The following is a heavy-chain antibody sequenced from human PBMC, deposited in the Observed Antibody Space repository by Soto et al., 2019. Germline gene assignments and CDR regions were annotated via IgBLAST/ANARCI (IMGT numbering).Heavy chain of an antibody. Sequence: QVQLQESGPGLVKPSGTLSLTCAVSGGSISSSNWWSWVRQPPGKGLEWIGEIYHSGSTNYNPSLKSRVTISVDKSKNRFSLKRRSVTAADTAVYYCARLRGRGYCYGAGDATNSFDYWGEGTLVTVSS. D-gene: IGHD5-18*01. CDR1: GGSISSSNW. CDR3: ARLRGRGYCYGAGDATNSFDY. CDR2: IYHSGST. J-gene: IGHJ4*02. V-gene: IGHV4-4*02.